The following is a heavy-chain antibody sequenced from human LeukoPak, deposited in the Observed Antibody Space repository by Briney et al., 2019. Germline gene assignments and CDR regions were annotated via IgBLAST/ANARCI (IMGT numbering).Heavy chain of an antibody. CDR3: ARELPPDDILDY. Sequence: SVKVSCKASGGTFSSYAISWVRQAPGQGLEWMGGIIPIFGTANYAQKFQGRVTITAEESTSTAYMELSSLRSEDTAVYYCARELPPDDILDYWGQGTLVTVSS. V-gene: IGHV1-69*13. J-gene: IGHJ4*02. CDR2: IIPIFGTA. CDR1: GGTFSSYA. D-gene: IGHD3-9*01.